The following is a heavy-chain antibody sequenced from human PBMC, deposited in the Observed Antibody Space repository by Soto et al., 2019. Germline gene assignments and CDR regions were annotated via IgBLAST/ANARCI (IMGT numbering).Heavy chain of an antibody. V-gene: IGHV5-10-1*01. CDR1: GYSFTSYW. J-gene: IGHJ3*02. CDR3: ASRKYCSSTSCYYEDAFDI. CDR2: IDPSDSYT. Sequence: GESLKISCKGSGYSFTSYWISGVRQMPGKGLEWMGRIDPSDSYTNYSPSFQGHVTISADKSISTAYLQWSSLKASDTAMYYCASRKYCSSTSCYYEDAFDIWGQGTMVTVSS. D-gene: IGHD2-2*01.